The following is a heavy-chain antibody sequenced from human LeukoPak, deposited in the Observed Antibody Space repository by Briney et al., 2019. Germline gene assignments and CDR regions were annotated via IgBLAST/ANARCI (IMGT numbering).Heavy chain of an antibody. CDR3: LTSRRRNTRWFFDP. J-gene: IGHJ5*02. CDR2: IKQDGSEK. V-gene: IGHV3-7*01. CDR1: GFTFSSYW. Sequence: GGSLRLSCAASGFTFSSYWMSWVRQAPGKGLEWLANIKQDGSEKYYVDSVKGRFTISRDNAKKSLYLEMNSLRAEDTAVYYFLTSRRRNTRWFFDPWGQGTLVTVSS. D-gene: IGHD3-10*01.